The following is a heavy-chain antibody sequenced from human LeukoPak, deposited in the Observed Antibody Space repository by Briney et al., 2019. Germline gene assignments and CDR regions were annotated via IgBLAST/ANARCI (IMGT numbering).Heavy chain of an antibody. J-gene: IGHJ6*02. Sequence: PGGSLRLSCAASGFTFSSYSMNWVRQAPGKGLEWVSSISSSSSYIYYADSVKGRFTISRDNAKNSLYLQMNSLRAEDTAVYYCARDTAMVKDYGMDVWGQGTTVTVSS. V-gene: IGHV3-21*01. CDR1: GFTFSSYS. CDR2: ISSSSSYI. CDR3: ARDTAMVKDYGMDV. D-gene: IGHD5-18*01.